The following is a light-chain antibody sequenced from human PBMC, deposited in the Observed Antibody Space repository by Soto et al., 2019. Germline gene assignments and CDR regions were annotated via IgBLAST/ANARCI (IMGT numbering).Light chain of an antibody. CDR3: QQYNTYSFT. CDR2: KAS. J-gene: IGKJ3*01. Sequence: DIQMTPSPSTLSASVGARVTITCRASQNINNWLAWYQQKPGKAPKLLIYKASTLESGVPSRFSGSGFGTEFTLTISSLQPDDFATYYCQQYNTYSFTFGPGAKVDIK. V-gene: IGKV1-5*03. CDR1: QNINNW.